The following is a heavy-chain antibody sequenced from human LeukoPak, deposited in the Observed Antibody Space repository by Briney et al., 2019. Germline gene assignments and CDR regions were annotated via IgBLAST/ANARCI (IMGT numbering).Heavy chain of an antibody. J-gene: IGHJ4*02. D-gene: IGHD3-22*01. CDR3: ARETSPNYDSSGSGI. CDR2: ISWNGGAV. Sequence: GRSLRLSCAASGFTFDDYAMDWVRQAPGKGLEWVSGISWNGGAVAYADSVKGRFTISRDNARNSLYLQMNSLRAEDTAVYYCARETSPNYDSSGSGIWGQGTLVTVSS. CDR1: GFTFDDYA. V-gene: IGHV3-9*01.